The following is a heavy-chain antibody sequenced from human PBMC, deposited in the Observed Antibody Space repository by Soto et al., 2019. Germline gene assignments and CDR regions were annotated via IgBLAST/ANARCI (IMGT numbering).Heavy chain of an antibody. CDR1: RYTFTSYD. Sequence: ASVKVSCKASRYTFTSYDINWVRQATGQGLEWMGWMNPNSGNTGYAQKFQGRVTMTRNTSISTAYMELSSLRSEDTAVYYCAREALGNYYYYGMDVWGQGTTVSLSS. J-gene: IGHJ6*02. D-gene: IGHD3-16*01. V-gene: IGHV1-8*01. CDR3: AREALGNYYYYGMDV. CDR2: MNPNSGNT.